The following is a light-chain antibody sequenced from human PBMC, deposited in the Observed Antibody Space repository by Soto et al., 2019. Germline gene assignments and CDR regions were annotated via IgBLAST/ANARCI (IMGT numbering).Light chain of an antibody. J-gene: IGKJ2*01. V-gene: IGKV1-5*01. CDR1: QSISNW. CDR3: QQSIGT. Sequence: DIQMTQSPSTLSASAGDRVTITCRANQSISNWLAWFQQKPGKAPKLLISEASTLESGVPSRFRGSGSGTEFTLTITTLQPDDFATYYCQQSIGTFGQGTKLEIK. CDR2: EAS.